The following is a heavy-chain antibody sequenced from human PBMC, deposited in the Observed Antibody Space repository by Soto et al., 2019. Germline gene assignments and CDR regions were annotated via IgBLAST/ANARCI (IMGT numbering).Heavy chain of an antibody. D-gene: IGHD6-13*01. Sequence: GASVKVSCKASGYTFASYGSRWVRQAPGQGLEWMGWISAYNGNTNYAQKLQGRVTMTTDTSTSTAYMELRSLRSDDTAVYYCARDRSSSWYDNWFDPWGQGTLVTVSS. J-gene: IGHJ5*02. CDR1: GYTFASYG. CDR3: ARDRSSSWYDNWFDP. CDR2: ISAYNGNT. V-gene: IGHV1-18*01.